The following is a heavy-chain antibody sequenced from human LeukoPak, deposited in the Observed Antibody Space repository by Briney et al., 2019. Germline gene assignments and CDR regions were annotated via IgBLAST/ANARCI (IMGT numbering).Heavy chain of an antibody. V-gene: IGHV3-23*01. D-gene: IGHD3-22*01. CDR1: GFTVSSNY. J-gene: IGHJ4*02. CDR2: ISGSGGST. Sequence: GGSLRLSCAASGFTVSSNYMNWVRQAPGKGLEWVSAISGSGGSTYYADSVKGRFTISRDNSKNTLYLQMNSLRAEDTAVYYCITMIVVVSNRGQGTLVTVSS. CDR3: ITMIVVVSN.